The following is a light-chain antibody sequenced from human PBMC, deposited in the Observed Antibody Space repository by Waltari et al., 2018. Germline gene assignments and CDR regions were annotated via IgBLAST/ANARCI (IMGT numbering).Light chain of an antibody. CDR1: SGHSTNV. CDR2: VNSDGSN. J-gene: IGLJ3*02. CDR3: QTGGHGTWV. V-gene: IGLV4-69*01. Sequence: QLVLTQSPSASASLGASVKLTCTLDSGHSTNVIAWLQQQPEQGPRFLVRVNSDGSNSKGDEIPDRFSGSSSGTGRYLPIASLQSEDEADYYCQTGGHGTWVFGGGTKLTVL.